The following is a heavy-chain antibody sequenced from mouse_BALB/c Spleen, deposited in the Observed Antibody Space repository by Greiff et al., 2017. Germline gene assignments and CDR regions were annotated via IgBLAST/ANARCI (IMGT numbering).Heavy chain of an antibody. D-gene: IGHD2-1*01. CDR2: IYPGDGDT. V-gene: IGHV1-80*01. CDR3: ARGDGNYYFDY. CDR1: GYAFSSYW. J-gene: IGHJ2*01. Sequence: QVQLQQSGAELVRPGSSVKISCKASGYAFSSYWMNWVKQRPGQGLEWIEQIYPGDGDTNYNGKFKGKATLTADKSSSTAYMQLSSLTSEDSAVYFCARGDGNYYFDYWGQGTTLTVSS.